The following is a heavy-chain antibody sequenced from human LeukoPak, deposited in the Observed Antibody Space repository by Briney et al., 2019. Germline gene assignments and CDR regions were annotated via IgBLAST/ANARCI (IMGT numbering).Heavy chain of an antibody. CDR1: GFTFSSYA. Sequence: GGSLRLSCAASGFTFSSYAMSWVRQAPGKGLEWVSVISGSGGNTYYADSVRGRFTISRENAENSFYLQMNSLTADDTAVYYCAREAFTDATGYYFSPLDMWGQGTMVTVSS. CDR2: ISGSGGNT. CDR3: AREAFTDATGYYFSPLDM. J-gene: IGHJ3*02. V-gene: IGHV3-23*01. D-gene: IGHD2/OR15-2a*01.